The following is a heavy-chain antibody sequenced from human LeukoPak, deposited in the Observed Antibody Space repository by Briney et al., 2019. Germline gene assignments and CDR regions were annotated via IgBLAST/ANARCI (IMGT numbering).Heavy chain of an antibody. CDR1: GFTFDDYA. V-gene: IGHV3-43D*03. Sequence: GSLRLSCAASGFTFDDYAMHWVRQAPGKGLEWVSLISWDGGSTYYADSVKGRFTISRDNSKNSLYLQMNSLRAEDTALYYCAKDYYYDSSGYLDYWGQGTLVTVSS. CDR2: ISWDGGST. D-gene: IGHD3-22*01. CDR3: AKDYYYDSSGYLDY. J-gene: IGHJ4*02.